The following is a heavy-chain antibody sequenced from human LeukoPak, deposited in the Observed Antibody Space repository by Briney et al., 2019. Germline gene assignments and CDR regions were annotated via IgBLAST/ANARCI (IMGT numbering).Heavy chain of an antibody. Sequence: GGSLRLSCAASGFTFSSYAMSWVRQAPGKGLEWVSAISGSGGSTYYADSVKGRFTISRDNSKDTLYLQMNSLRAEDTAVYYCAKASAMIVVVSKHFDYWGQGTLVTVSS. CDR1: GFTFSSYA. J-gene: IGHJ4*02. CDR2: ISGSGGST. CDR3: AKASAMIVVVSKHFDY. V-gene: IGHV3-23*01. D-gene: IGHD3-22*01.